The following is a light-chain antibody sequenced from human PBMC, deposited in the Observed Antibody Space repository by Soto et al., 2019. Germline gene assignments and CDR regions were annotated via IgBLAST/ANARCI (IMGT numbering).Light chain of an antibody. CDR1: SSDVGGYDY. CDR2: DVS. Sequence: QSALTQPASVSGSPGQSIAISCTGTSSDVGGYDYVSWFQQHPRKAPKLMIYDVSNRPSGVSSRFSGSKSGNTASLTISGLQAEDEADYYCNSYTSSGTYVFGTGTKLTVL. V-gene: IGLV2-14*01. J-gene: IGLJ1*01. CDR3: NSYTSSGTYV.